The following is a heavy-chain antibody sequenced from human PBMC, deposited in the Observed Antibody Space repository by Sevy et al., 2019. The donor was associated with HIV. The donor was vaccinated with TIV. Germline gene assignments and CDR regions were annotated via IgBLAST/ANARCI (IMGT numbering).Heavy chain of an antibody. Sequence: ASVKVSCKASGYSFTGYFIYWLRQAPGQGLEWMGWINPKSRDTNYALSFQGRVTMTGHPSISTAYMELSSLTPDDTAIYYCARVIRDSGTATRYFQHWGQGTLVTVSS. V-gene: IGHV1-2*02. D-gene: IGHD1-1*01. J-gene: IGHJ1*01. CDR2: INPKSRDT. CDR1: GYSFTGYF. CDR3: ARVIRDSGTATRYFQH.